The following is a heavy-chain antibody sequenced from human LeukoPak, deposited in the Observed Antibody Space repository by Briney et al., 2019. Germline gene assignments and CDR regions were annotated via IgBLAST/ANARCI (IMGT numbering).Heavy chain of an antibody. CDR2: IYYDGST. V-gene: IGHV4-39*01. Sequence: SETLSLTCTVSGGSISDGSYFWAWIRQPPGKALEWIGTIYYDGSTYYHPSVKSRVSISVYTSKNQFSLWLISVTAADTALYYCARQGASALRNFDPWGQGILVTVSS. CDR3: ARQGASALRNFDP. J-gene: IGHJ5*02. D-gene: IGHD3-16*01. CDR1: GGSISDGSYF.